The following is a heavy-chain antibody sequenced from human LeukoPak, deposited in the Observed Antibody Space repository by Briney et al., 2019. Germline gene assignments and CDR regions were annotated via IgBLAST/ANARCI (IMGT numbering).Heavy chain of an antibody. CDR2: IKQDGSEK. CDR3: ARVAYYYYGMDV. Sequence: TLGLFCAASGVGYGSNWRRWACQAQEKGLEWVANIKQDGSEKYYVDSVKGRFTLSRDNAKNSLYLQMNSLRAEDTAVYYCARVAYYYYGMDVWGQGTTVTVSS. J-gene: IGHJ6*02. V-gene: IGHV3-7*01. CDR1: GVGYGSNW. D-gene: IGHD2-21*01.